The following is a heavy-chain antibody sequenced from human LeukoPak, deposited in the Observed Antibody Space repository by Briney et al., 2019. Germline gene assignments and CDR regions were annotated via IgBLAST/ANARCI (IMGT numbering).Heavy chain of an antibody. D-gene: IGHD4-23*01. J-gene: IGHJ4*02. CDR2: IYYSGTT. V-gene: IGHV4-39*01. Sequence: SETLSLTCTVSGGSISSSGHHWGWIRQPPGKGLEWIGSIYYSGTTYYNPSLNSRGTISVDTSKNQFSLQLISVTAADTAVYYCARRDGRAGGTMGALDYWGQGSLVTVSS. CDR3: ARRDGRAGGTMGALDY. CDR1: GGSISSSGHH.